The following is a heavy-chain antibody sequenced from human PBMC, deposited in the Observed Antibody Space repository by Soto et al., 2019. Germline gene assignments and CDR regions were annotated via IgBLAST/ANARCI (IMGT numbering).Heavy chain of an antibody. CDR2: MNPNSGNT. CDR1: GYTFTTYD. CDR3: AEGRGGYGDYTD. D-gene: IGHD4-17*01. Sequence: QAQLVQSGAEVKKPGASVKVSCKASGYTFTTYDINWVRQAAGQGPEWMGWMNPNSGNTGYAQKFQGRVTMTRETSISTAYLELSSLRSEDTGVYYCAEGRGGYGDYTDWGQGTLVTVSS. V-gene: IGHV1-8*01. J-gene: IGHJ4*02.